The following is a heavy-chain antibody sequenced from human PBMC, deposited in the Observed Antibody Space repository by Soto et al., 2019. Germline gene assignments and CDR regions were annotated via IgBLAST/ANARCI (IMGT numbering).Heavy chain of an antibody. CDR2: IIPIFGTA. CDR1: GGTFSSYA. J-gene: IGHJ6*02. Sequence: QVQLVQSGAEVKKPGSSVKVSCKASGGTFSSYAISWVRQAPGQGLEWMGGIIPIFGTANYAQKFQGRVTITADESTSTAYMELSSLRSEDTAVDYFARDPFYVSVRGVPPSYYYYGMDVWGQGTTVTVSS. V-gene: IGHV1-69*01. CDR3: ARDPFYVSVRGVPPSYYYYGMDV. D-gene: IGHD3-10*01.